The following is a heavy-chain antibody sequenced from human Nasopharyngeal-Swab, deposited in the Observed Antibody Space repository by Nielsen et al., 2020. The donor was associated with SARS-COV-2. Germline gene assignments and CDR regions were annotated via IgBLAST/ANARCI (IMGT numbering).Heavy chain of an antibody. CDR2: IRSKPYGGTT. CDR3: ARGSGYSGSYEDY. V-gene: IGHV3-49*04. Sequence: LSLTCTASGFTFRDHAMSWVRQAPGKGLEWIGFIRSKPYGGTTEYAASVKGRFTISRDDSKSIAYLQMNSLKTDDTAVYYCARGSGYSGSYEDYWGQGTLVTVSS. J-gene: IGHJ4*01. D-gene: IGHD1-26*01. CDR1: GFTFRDHA.